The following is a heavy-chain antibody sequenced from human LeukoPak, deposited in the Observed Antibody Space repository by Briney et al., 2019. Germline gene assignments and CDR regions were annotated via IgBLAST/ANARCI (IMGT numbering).Heavy chain of an antibody. CDR1: GGSISSSSYY. V-gene: IGHV4-39*02. CDR3: ARDFGIPAAMDYYYGMDV. J-gene: IGHJ6*02. Sequence: SETLSLTCTVSGGSISSSSYYWGWIRQPPGKGLEWMRSIYYSGSTYYNPSLKSRVTISVDTSKNQFSLKLSSVTAADTAVYYCARDFGIPAAMDYYYGMDVWGQGTTVTVSS. D-gene: IGHD2-2*01. CDR2: IYYSGST.